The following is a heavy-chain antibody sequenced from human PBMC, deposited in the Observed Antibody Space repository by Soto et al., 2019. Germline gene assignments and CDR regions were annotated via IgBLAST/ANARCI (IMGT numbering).Heavy chain of an antibody. CDR3: ARGRVLWFGPGCGFDP. J-gene: IGHJ5*02. Sequence: QLQLQESGSGLVKPSQTLSLTCAVSGGSISSGGYSWSWIRQPPGKGLEWIGYIYHSGSTYYNPSLKSRVTISVDRSKNQFSLKLSSVTAADTAVYYCARGRVLWFGPGCGFDPWGQGTLVTVSS. D-gene: IGHD3-10*01. CDR2: IYHSGST. V-gene: IGHV4-30-2*01. CDR1: GGSISSGGYS.